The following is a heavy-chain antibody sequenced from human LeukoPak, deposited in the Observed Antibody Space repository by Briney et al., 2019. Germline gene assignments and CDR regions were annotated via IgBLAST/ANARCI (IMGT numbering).Heavy chain of an antibody. CDR3: ARGEREQQPSAYMDV. CDR1: GFTFDDYG. Sequence: GSLRLSCAASGFTFDDYGMSWIRQPPGKGLEWIGEINHSGSTNYNPSLKSRVTISVDTSKNQFSLKLSSVTAADTAVYYCARGEREQQPSAYMDVWGKGTTVTVSS. V-gene: IGHV4-34*01. D-gene: IGHD6-13*01. J-gene: IGHJ6*03. CDR2: INHSGST.